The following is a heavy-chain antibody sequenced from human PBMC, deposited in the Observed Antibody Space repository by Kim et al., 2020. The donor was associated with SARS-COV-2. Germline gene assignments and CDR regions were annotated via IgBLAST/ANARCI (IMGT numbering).Heavy chain of an antibody. CDR3: ARQARTAMVAWLEEFDY. CDR2: IYYSGST. CDR1: GGSISSSSYY. D-gene: IGHD5-18*01. V-gene: IGHV4-39*01. J-gene: IGHJ4*02. Sequence: SETLSLTCTVSGGSISSSSYYWGWIRQPPGKGLEWIGSIYYSGSTYYNPSLKSRVTISVDTSKNQFSLKLSSVTAADTAVYYCARQARTAMVAWLEEFDYWGQGTLVTVSS.